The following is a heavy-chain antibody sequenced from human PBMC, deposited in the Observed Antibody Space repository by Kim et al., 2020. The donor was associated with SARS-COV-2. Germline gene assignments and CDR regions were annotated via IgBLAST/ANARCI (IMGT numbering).Heavy chain of an antibody. CDR1: GGTFSSYA. CDR2: IIPIFGTA. V-gene: IGHV1-69*13. Sequence: SVKVSCKASGGTFSSYAISWVRQAPGQGLEWMGGIIPIFGTANYAQKFQGRVTITADESTSTAYMELSSLRSEDTAVYYCARDLYYYDSSGYYNYFDYWGQGTLVTVSS. CDR3: ARDLYYYDSSGYYNYFDY. D-gene: IGHD3-22*01. J-gene: IGHJ4*02.